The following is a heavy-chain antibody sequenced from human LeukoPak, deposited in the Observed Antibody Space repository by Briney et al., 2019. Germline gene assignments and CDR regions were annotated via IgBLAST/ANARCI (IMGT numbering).Heavy chain of an antibody. CDR1: GASFSSYY. D-gene: IGHD4-17*01. CDR3: AREKGYDDYVGGDYYYYYMDV. V-gene: IGHV4-59*01. Sequence: SETLSLTCSVSGASFSSYYWSWIRQPPGKGLEWIGSIYYSGSTNYNPSLKSRVTISVDTSKNQFSLKLNSVTAADTAVYYCAREKGYDDYVGGDYYYYYMDVWGKGTTVTVSS. J-gene: IGHJ6*03. CDR2: IYYSGST.